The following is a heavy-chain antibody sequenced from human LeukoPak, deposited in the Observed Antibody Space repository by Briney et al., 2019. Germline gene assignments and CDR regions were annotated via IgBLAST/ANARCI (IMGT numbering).Heavy chain of an antibody. CDR1: GGSTSSSNYY. D-gene: IGHD2-8*01. CDR3: ARVRMVYAPNFDY. J-gene: IGHJ4*02. Sequence: SETLSLTCTVSGGSTSSSNYYWGWIRQPPGKELEWIGGIHYSGNTYYNPSLKSRVTIAVDTSKNQFSLKLSSVTAADTAVYYCARVRMVYAPNFDYWGQGTLVTVSS. V-gene: IGHV4-39*07. CDR2: IHYSGNT.